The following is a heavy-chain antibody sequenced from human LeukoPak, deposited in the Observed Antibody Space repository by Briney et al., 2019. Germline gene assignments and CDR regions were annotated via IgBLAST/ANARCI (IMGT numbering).Heavy chain of an antibody. CDR2: IYYSGST. J-gene: IGHJ4*02. CDR3: ARHSSRYYFDY. D-gene: IGHD6-6*01. CDR1: GGSISSHY. V-gene: IGHV4-59*08. Sequence: SETLSLTCTVSGGSISSHYWSWIRQPPGKGLEWIGYIYYSGSTNYNPSLKSRVTISVDTSKNQFSLNLSSVTAADTAVYYCARHSSRYYFDYWGQGTLVTVSS.